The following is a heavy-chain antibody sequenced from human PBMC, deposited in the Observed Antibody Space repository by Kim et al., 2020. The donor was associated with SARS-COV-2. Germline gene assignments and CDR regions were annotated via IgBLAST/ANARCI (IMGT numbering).Heavy chain of an antibody. J-gene: IGHJ3*02. V-gene: IGHV1-3*01. CDR1: GYTFTSYA. CDR2: INAGNGNT. D-gene: IGHD2-2*02. Sequence: ASVKVSFKASGYTFTSYAMHWVRQAPGQRLEWMGWINAGNGNTKYSQKFQGRVTITRDTSASTAYMELSSLRSEDTAVYYCARVGCSSTSCYRGDAFDIWGQGTMVTVSS. CDR3: ARVGCSSTSCYRGDAFDI.